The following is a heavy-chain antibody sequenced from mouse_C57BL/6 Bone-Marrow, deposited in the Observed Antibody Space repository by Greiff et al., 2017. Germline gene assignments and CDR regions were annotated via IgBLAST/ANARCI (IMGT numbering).Heavy chain of an antibody. J-gene: IGHJ2*01. D-gene: IGHD2-3*01. Sequence: EVKLMESGGGLVKPGGSLKLSCAASGFTFSSYAMSWVRQTSEKRLEWVATISDGGSYTYYPDNVKGRFTISRDNAKNNLYLQMSHLKSEDTAMYYCARDNGYYVFDYWGQGTTRTVSS. CDR2: ISDGGSYT. CDR1: GFTFSSYA. V-gene: IGHV5-4*01. CDR3: ARDNGYYVFDY.